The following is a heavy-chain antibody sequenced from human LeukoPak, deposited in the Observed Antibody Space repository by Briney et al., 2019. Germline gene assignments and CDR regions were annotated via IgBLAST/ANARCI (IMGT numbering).Heavy chain of an antibody. CDR3: AKGLSTMVRGVILAPWYYGMDV. CDR1: EFTFSRYA. V-gene: IGHV3-23*01. D-gene: IGHD3-10*01. Sequence: GGSLRLSCAATEFTFSRYAMSWVRQAPGKGLEWVSTISSSGDNTYYADSVKGGFAISRDNSKNTLYLQMNSLRAEDTAVYYCAKGLSTMVRGVILAPWYYGMDVWGQGTTVSVSS. J-gene: IGHJ6*02. CDR2: ISSSGDNT.